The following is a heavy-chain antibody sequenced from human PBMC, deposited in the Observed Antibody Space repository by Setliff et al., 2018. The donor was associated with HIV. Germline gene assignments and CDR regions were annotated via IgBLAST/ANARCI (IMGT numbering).Heavy chain of an antibody. D-gene: IGHD3-10*01. V-gene: IGHV4-61*02. CDR2: IYTSGTT. Sequence: SETLSLTCTVSGDSISGGSFYWNWIRQPAGKELEWIGRIYTSGTTRHNPSLRSRVTLSIDTSKNQFSLKLTSVTAADTAVYYCARSHLSGSGTYGIFDYWGQGTRVTVSS. CDR3: ARSHLSGSGTYGIFDY. CDR1: GDSISGGSFY. J-gene: IGHJ4*02.